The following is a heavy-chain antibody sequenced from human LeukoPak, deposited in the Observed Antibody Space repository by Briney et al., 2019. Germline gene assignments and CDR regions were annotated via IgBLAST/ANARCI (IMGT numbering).Heavy chain of an antibody. CDR3: ARRGFGEFDWFDP. CDR1: GGSISSGGYY. V-gene: IGHV4-31*03. D-gene: IGHD3-10*01. CDR2: IYYSGST. Sequence: SETLSLTCTVSGGSISSGGYYWSWIRQHPGKGLEWIGYIYYSGSTYYNPSLKSRVTISVDTSKNQFSLKLSSVTAADTAVYYCARRGFGEFDWFDPWGQGTLVTVSS. J-gene: IGHJ5*02.